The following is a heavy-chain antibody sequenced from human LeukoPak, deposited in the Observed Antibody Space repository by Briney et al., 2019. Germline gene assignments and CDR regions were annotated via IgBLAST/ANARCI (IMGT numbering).Heavy chain of an antibody. J-gene: IGHJ6*02. CDR1: GGSFRGYY. Sequence: SETLSLTCAVYGGSFRGYYWSWIRQPPGKGLEWMGEINHSGSTNYNPSLKSRVTISVDASKNQYSLKLSSVTAADTAVYYCARGLGYGSVYYYYGMDVWGQGTTVTVSS. D-gene: IGHD3-10*01. CDR2: INHSGST. V-gene: IGHV4-34*01. CDR3: ARGLGYGSVYYYYGMDV.